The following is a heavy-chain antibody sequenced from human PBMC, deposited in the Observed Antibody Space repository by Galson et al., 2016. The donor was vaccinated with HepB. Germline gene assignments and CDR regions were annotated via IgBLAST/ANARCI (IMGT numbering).Heavy chain of an antibody. CDR1: GGSISSGTYY. CDR2: IYYSGST. CDR3: ARDRGVDAGEWGY. D-gene: IGHD7-27*01. J-gene: IGHJ4*02. V-gene: IGHV4-31*03. Sequence: TLSLTCTVSGGSISSGTYYWSWIRQHPGKGLEWIGYIYYSGSTYYNPSLKSRVTIPVDTSKNQFSLKLSSVTAADTAVYYCARDRGVDAGEWGYWGQGTLVTVSS.